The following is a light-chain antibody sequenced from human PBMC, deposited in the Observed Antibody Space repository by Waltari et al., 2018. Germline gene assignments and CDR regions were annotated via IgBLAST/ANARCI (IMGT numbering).Light chain of an antibody. CDR3: QTWDTDIGV. CDR2: VNSDGSK. CDR1: SGHGSYA. V-gene: IGLV4-69*01. Sequence: LLVTQSPSAPASPGASAKPTCTLSSGHGSYAIAWHPQQPEKGPRFLLGVNSDGSKHKGDGFPGRFSGSSSGAERFLIISGLQSEDEADYCCQTWDTDIGVFGGGTKLTV. J-gene: IGLJ2*01.